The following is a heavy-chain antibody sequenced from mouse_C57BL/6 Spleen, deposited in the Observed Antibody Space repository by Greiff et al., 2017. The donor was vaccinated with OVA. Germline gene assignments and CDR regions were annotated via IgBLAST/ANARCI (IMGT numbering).Heavy chain of an antibody. V-gene: IGHV1-61*01. D-gene: IGHD1-1*01. J-gene: IGHJ3*01. CDR2: IYPSDSET. Sequence: QVQLQQPGAELVRPGSSVKLSCKASGYTFTSYWMDWVKQRPGQGLEWIGNIYPSDSETHYNQKFKDKATLTVDKSSSTAYMQLSSLTSEDSAVYYCARAYGSWFAYWGQGTLVTVAA. CDR1: GYTFTSYW. CDR3: ARAYGSWFAY.